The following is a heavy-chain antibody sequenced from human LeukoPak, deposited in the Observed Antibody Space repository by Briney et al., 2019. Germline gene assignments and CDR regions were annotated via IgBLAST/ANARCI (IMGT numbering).Heavy chain of an antibody. CDR3: AREGIVATIPFDY. CDR1: GFTFSDYY. D-gene: IGHD5-12*01. J-gene: IGHJ4*02. Sequence: GGSLRLSCAASGFTFSDYYMSWIRQAPGKGLEWVSYISSSGSTIYYADSVKGRFTISRDNAKNSLYLQMNSLRAEDAAVYYCAREGIVATIPFDYWGQGTLVTVSS. V-gene: IGHV3-11*01. CDR2: ISSSGSTI.